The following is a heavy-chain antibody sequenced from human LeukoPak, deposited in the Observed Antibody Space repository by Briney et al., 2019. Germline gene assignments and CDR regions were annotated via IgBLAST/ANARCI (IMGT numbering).Heavy chain of an antibody. Sequence: PGGSLRLSCAASGFTFSGYAMTWVRQAPGKGLEWVSAISGYDTSTFYAESVKGRFTISRDNSRNTLYLQMNSLRVEDTAVYYCAKTPWSPRGDIWGQGTMVTVSS. CDR2: ISGYDTST. J-gene: IGHJ3*02. V-gene: IGHV3-23*01. CDR1: GFTFSGYA. CDR3: AKTPWSPRGDI. D-gene: IGHD2-8*01.